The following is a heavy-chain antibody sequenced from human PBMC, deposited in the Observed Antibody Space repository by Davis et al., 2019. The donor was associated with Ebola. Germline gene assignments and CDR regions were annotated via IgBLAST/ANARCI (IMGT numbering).Heavy chain of an antibody. J-gene: IGHJ4*02. CDR1: GFTFRNYA. Sequence: SLKIPCVAPGFTFRNYAMHWVRQAPGKGLEWVAVVSHSERERFYADSVKGRFTISRDNSENTLYLQMSSLTVDDTAVYYCVRAVFHEVLDYWGQGTPVTVSS. D-gene: IGHD3-3*01. CDR3: VRAVFHEVLDY. CDR2: VSHSERER. V-gene: IGHV3-30*04.